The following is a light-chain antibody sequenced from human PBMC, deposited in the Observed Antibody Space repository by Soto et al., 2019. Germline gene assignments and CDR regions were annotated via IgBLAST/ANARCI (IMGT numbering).Light chain of an antibody. CDR3: QQYGSSLFT. V-gene: IGKV3-20*01. CDR1: QSISDNY. Sequence: EIVLTQSPGTLSLSPGERATLSCRASQSISDNYLAWYQQKPGQAPRLLIFGASTRATGIPDRFSGSGSGTDFTLTITRLEPEDFAVYYCQQYGSSLFTFGPGTKVD. J-gene: IGKJ3*01. CDR2: GAS.